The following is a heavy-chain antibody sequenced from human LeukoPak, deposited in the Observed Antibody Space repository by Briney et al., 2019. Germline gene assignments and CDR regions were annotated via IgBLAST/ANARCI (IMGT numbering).Heavy chain of an antibody. CDR2: IYPGDSDT. D-gene: IGHD6-19*01. J-gene: IGHJ4*02. Sequence: GESLQISCKGSGYSFISYWIGWVRQLPGKGLEWMGIIYPGDSDTRYSPSFQGQVTISADKSISTAYLQWSSLKASDTAMYYCARPRLGSGWYYEFDYWGQGTLVTVSS. V-gene: IGHV5-51*01. CDR1: GYSFISYW. CDR3: ARPRLGSGWYYEFDY.